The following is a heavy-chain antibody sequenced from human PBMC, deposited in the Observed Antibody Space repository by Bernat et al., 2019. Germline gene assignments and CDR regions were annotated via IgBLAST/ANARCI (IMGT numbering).Heavy chain of an antibody. V-gene: IGHV4-34*01. CDR1: GGSFSGYY. CDR2: INHSGST. D-gene: IGHD3-16*02. CDR3: ARDNGMITFGGVIGPPPWYFDL. Sequence: QVQLQQWGAGLLKPSETLSLTCAVYGGSFSGYYWSWIRQPPGKGLEWIGEINHSGSTNYNPSLKSRVTISVDTSKNQFSLKLSSVTAADTAVYYCARDNGMITFGGVIGPPPWYFDLWGRGTLVTVSS. J-gene: IGHJ2*01.